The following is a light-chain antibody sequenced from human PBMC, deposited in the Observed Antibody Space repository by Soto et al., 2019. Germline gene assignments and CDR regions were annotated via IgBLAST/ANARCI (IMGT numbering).Light chain of an antibody. V-gene: IGKV2-28*01. CDR3: MQALQTPWT. CDR1: QSLLHSNGYNY. Sequence: DIVMTQSPLSLPVTPVEPASISCRSSQSLLHSNGYNYLDWYLQKPGQSPQLLIYLGSNRASGVPDRFSGSGSGTDLTLKISRVEAEDVGVYYCMQALQTPWTFGQGTKVEIK. CDR2: LGS. J-gene: IGKJ1*01.